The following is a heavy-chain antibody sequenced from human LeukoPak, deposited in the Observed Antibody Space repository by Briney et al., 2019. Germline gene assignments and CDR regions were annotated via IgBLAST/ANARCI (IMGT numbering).Heavy chain of an antibody. Sequence: GGSLRLSCAASGFTFSSYEMDWVRQAPGKGPEWVSYISSSGSTVHSADSVKGRFTISRDNAMNSLYLQMSSLRGDDTAIYYCARHNGWFDYWGQGTLVTVSS. J-gene: IGHJ5*01. V-gene: IGHV3-48*03. D-gene: IGHD2-8*01. CDR2: ISSSGSTV. CDR1: GFTFSSYE. CDR3: ARHNGWFDY.